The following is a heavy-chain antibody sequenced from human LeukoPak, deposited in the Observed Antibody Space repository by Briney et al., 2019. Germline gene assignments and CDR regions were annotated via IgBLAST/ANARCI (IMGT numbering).Heavy chain of an antibody. V-gene: IGHV1-69*01. J-gene: IGHJ3*02. CDR3: ARDGSRVPNPYCSSTSCHDAFDI. Sequence: SAKVSCKASVGTFSSYAISWVRQAPGQGLEWMGGIIPIFGTANYAQKFQGRVTLTADEPTSTAYMELSSLRSEDTAVYYCARDGSRVPNPYCSSTSCHDAFDIWGQGTMVTVSS. D-gene: IGHD2-2*01. CDR1: VGTFSSYA. CDR2: IIPIFGTA.